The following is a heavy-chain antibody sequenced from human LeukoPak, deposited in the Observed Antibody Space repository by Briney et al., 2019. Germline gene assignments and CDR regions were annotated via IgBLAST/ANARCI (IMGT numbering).Heavy chain of an antibody. J-gene: IGHJ4*02. CDR1: GGSISSYY. V-gene: IGHV4-59*01. D-gene: IGHD4-11*01. CDR3: ARGEGDYRNYVYYFDY. Sequence: SETLSLTCTVSGGSISSYYWTWIRQPPGKGLEWIAYIYYSGTTNYNPSLKSRVTISVDTSKNQFSLKLYSVTAADAAVYYCARGEGDYRNYVYYFDYWGQGTLVTVSS. CDR2: IYYSGTT.